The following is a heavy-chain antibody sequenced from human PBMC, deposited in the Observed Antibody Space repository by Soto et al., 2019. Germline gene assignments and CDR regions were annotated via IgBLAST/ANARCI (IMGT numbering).Heavy chain of an antibody. J-gene: IGHJ4*02. Sequence: SETLSLTCTVSGGSISSSSYYWGWIRQPPGKGLEWIGSIYYSGSTYYNPSLKRRVTISLDTSKNQFSLKLSSVTAADTAVYYCARLLFLTYYFDYWGQGTLVTVSS. CDR1: GGSISSSSYY. V-gene: IGHV4-39*01. CDR2: IYYSGST. CDR3: ARLLFLTYYFDY. D-gene: IGHD2-21*01.